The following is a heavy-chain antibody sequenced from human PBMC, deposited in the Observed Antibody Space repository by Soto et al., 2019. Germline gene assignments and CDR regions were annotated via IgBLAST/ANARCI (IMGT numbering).Heavy chain of an antibody. J-gene: IGHJ4*02. D-gene: IGHD3-22*01. Sequence: SGPTLVNPTQTLTLTCTVSGFSLSTVGMRVSWIRQPPGKALEWLARIDWDGDKFYSSSLKTRLAISKDTSKNQVVLTMTNMDPVDTATYCCARDYYDTRDYYVNDCWGQGTLVTFSS. CDR1: GFSLSTVGMR. CDR2: IDWDGDK. CDR3: ARDYYDTRDYYVNDC. V-gene: IGHV2-70*04.